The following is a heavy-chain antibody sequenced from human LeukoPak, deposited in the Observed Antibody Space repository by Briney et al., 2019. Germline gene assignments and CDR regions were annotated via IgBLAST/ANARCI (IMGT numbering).Heavy chain of an antibody. V-gene: IGHV3-48*03. CDR3: ARGGIVGATHFDY. CDR2: ISSSGSTL. CDR1: GFTFSSYE. J-gene: IGHJ4*02. D-gene: IGHD1-26*01. Sequence: GGSLRFSCAASGFTFSSYEMNWVRQAPGKGLEWVSYISSSGSTLYYADSVKGRFTISRDNSKNSLYLQMNSLRAEDTAVYYCARGGIVGATHFDYWGQGTLVTVSS.